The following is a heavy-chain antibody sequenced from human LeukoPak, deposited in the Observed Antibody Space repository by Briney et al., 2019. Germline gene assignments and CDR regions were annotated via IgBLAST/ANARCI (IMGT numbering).Heavy chain of an antibody. D-gene: IGHD1-26*01. V-gene: IGHV4-34*01. Sequence: SETLSLTCTVSGGSISSYYWSWIRQPPGKGLEWIGEINHSGSTNYNPSLKSRVTISVDTSKNQFSLKLSSVTAADTAVYYCARGGNVGLSYWGQGTLVTVSS. CDR1: GGSISSYY. J-gene: IGHJ4*02. CDR2: INHSGST. CDR3: ARGGNVGLSY.